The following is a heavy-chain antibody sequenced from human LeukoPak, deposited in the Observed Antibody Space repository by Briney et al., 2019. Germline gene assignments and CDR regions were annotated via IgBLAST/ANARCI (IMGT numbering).Heavy chain of an antibody. V-gene: IGHV1-18*01. CDR2: ISTYNGNT. J-gene: IGHJ4*02. CDR1: GGTFSSYA. D-gene: IGHD3-10*01. CDR3: AREGFYGSGSLDS. Sequence: ASVKVSCKASGGTFSSYAISWVRQAPGQGLEWMGWISTYNGNTKSAQRLQGRVSMTTDTSTRTAYMELRSLRSDDTAVYYCAREGFYGSGSLDSWGQGTLVTVSS.